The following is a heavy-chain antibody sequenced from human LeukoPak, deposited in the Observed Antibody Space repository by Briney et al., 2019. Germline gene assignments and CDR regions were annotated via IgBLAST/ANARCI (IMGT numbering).Heavy chain of an antibody. CDR2: ISSSSSYI. CDR1: GFTFSSYS. V-gene: IGHV3-21*01. J-gene: IGHJ3*02. D-gene: IGHD3-9*01. Sequence: GRSLRLSCAASGFTFSSYSMNWVRQAPGKGLEWVSSISSSSSYIYYADSVKGRFTISRDNAKNSLYLQMNSLRAEDTAVYYCAREGRYFDWLLSGGGAFDIWGQGTMVTVSS. CDR3: AREGRYFDWLLSGGGAFDI.